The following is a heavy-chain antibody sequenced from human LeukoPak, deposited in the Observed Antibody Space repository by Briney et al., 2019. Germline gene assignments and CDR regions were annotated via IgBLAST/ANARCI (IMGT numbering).Heavy chain of an antibody. CDR1: GYIFTDYY. CDR3: ARVGRGIVGAIDY. CDR2: INPNSGGT. V-gene: IGHV1-2*02. D-gene: IGHD1-26*01. Sequence: ASVKVSCTASGYIFTDYYMHWVRQAPGQGLEWMGWINPNSGGTNYAQKFQGRVTMTRDTSISTAYMELSRLRSDDTAVYYCARVGRGIVGAIDYWGQGTLVTVSS. J-gene: IGHJ4*02.